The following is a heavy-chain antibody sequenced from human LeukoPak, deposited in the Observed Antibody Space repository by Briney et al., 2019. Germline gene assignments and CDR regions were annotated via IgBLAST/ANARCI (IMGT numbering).Heavy chain of an antibody. CDR2: FDPEDGET. D-gene: IGHD3-22*01. CDR3: ATVFRGYYYDRYGGY. V-gene: IGHV1-24*01. J-gene: IGHJ4*02. Sequence: GASVKVSCKVSGYTLTELSMHWVRQAPGKGLEWMGGFDPEDGETIYAQKFQGGVTMTEDTSTDTAYMELSSLRSEDTAVYYCATVFRGYYYDRYGGYWGQGTLVTVSS. CDR1: GYTLTELS.